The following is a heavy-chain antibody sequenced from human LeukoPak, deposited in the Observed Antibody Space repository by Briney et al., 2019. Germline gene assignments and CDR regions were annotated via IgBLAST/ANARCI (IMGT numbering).Heavy chain of an antibody. D-gene: IGHD5-18*01. V-gene: IGHV1-2*06. Sequence: ASVKVSCKASGYTFTGYYMHWVRQAPGQGLEWLGRINPNSGGTNDAQNFQGRVTMTRDTSMNTAYMELSRLRGDDTAVYYCARDLSGYSYGEPLDHWGQGTLVIVSS. CDR3: ARDLSGYSYGEPLDH. CDR2: INPNSGGT. CDR1: GYTFTGYY. J-gene: IGHJ4*02.